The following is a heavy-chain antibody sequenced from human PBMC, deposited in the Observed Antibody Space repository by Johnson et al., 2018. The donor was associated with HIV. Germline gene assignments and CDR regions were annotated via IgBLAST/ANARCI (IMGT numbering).Heavy chain of an antibody. J-gene: IGHJ3*02. CDR1: GFTFSSYA. CDR2: ISYDGSNK. D-gene: IGHD3-22*01. CDR3: ARDRGYYDSSGGDAFDI. Sequence: QVQLVESGGGVVQPGRSLRLSCAASGFTFSSYAMHWVRQAPGKGLEWVAVISYDGSNKYYADSVKGRFNLSRDSSKNTLYLQMNSLRAEDTAVYYCARDRGYYDSSGGDAFDIWGQGTMVTVSS. V-gene: IGHV3-30*04.